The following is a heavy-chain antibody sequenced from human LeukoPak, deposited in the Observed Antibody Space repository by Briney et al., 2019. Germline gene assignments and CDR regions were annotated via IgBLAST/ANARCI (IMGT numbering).Heavy chain of an antibody. D-gene: IGHD5-12*01. CDR2: ISSNGGST. CDR1: GFTFSSYG. Sequence: GGSLRLSCSASGFTFSSYGMHCVRQAPGKGLDYVSAISSNGGSTYYADSVEGRFTISRDNSKNTLHLQMSSLRPEDTAVYYCVKDSGGLPIYGMGVWGQGTTVTVSS. J-gene: IGHJ6*02. V-gene: IGHV3-64D*09. CDR3: VKDSGGLPIYGMGV.